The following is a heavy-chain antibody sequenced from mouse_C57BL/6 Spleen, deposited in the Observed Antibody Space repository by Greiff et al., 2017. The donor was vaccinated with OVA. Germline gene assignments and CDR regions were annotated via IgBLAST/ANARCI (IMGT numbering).Heavy chain of an antibody. CDR3: AREEAFYGSIRWDFAV. Sequence: VQLQQSGAELVRPGASVKLSCKASGYTFTDYYINWVKQRPGQGLEWIARIYPGSGTNYYNEKFKGKATLTAEKSSSTAYMQLSSLTSYDSAVYFCAREEAFYGSIRWDFAVWGTGTTVTVSS. V-gene: IGHV1-76*01. J-gene: IGHJ1*03. CDR2: IYPGSGTN. CDR1: GYTFTDYY. D-gene: IGHD1-1*01.